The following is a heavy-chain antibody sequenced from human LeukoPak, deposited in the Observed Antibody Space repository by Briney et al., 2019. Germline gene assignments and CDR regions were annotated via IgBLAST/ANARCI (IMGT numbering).Heavy chain of an antibody. J-gene: IGHJ3*02. CDR3: ARDGNFPSSGYYSAYAFDI. Sequence: GGSLRLSCAASGFTFSSYSMNWVRQAPGKGLEWVSSISSSSSYIYYADSVKGRFTISRDNAKNSLYLQMNSLRAEDTAVYYCARDGNFPSSGYYSAYAFDICGQGTMVTVSS. CDR2: ISSSSSYI. D-gene: IGHD3-22*01. V-gene: IGHV3-21*01. CDR1: GFTFSSYS.